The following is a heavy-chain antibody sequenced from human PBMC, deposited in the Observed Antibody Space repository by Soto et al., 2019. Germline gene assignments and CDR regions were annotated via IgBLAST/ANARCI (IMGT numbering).Heavy chain of an antibody. CDR3: AKGSGGWYNY. CDR1: GFTFSNYA. CDR2: VSGSGGST. Sequence: PGGSLRLSCAASGFTFSNYAMSWVRQAPGRGLEWVSAVSGSGGSTYYADSVKGRLTISRDNSKNTLFLQMNSLRAEDTAVYYCAKGSGGWYNYWGQGTLVTVSS. D-gene: IGHD6-19*01. V-gene: IGHV3-23*01. J-gene: IGHJ4*02.